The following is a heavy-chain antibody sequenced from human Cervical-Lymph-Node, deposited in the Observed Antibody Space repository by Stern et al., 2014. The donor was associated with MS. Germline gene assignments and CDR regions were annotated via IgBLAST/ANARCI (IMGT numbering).Heavy chain of an antibody. CDR3: ARHQGGVAAY. CDR2: ITPLFGTA. Sequence: QVQLVQSGAEVKKPGSSVKVSCKASGDTFSNFDISLVRQAPGQGPEWLGGITPLFGTANYAQRFQGRVTFTADESSSTTYMELSSLRSEDTAVYYCARHQGGVAAYWGQGTLVTVSS. J-gene: IGHJ4*02. CDR1: GDTFSNFD. D-gene: IGHD6-13*01. V-gene: IGHV1-69*01.